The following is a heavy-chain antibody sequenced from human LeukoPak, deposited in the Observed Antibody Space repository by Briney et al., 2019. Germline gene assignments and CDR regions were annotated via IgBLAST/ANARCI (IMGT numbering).Heavy chain of an antibody. CDR3: ARGSAWYFVY. J-gene: IGHJ4*02. D-gene: IGHD6-19*01. CDR1: GDSVSSGSSY. V-gene: IGHV4-61*01. Sequence: SETLSLTCTVSGDSVSSGSSYWSWIRQPPGEGLQWLGYIYHSGSTNYNPSLKSRVTISVDTSKNQSSLKLSSVTTADTAVYYCARGSAWYFVYWGQGTLVTVSS. CDR2: IYHSGST.